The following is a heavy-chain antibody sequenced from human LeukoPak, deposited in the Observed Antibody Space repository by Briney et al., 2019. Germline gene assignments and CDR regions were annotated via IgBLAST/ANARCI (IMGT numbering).Heavy chain of an antibody. CDR3: AKGGRSLRYFDWFLDF. CDR1: GFTFSSYG. J-gene: IGHJ4*02. V-gene: IGHV3-30*02. Sequence: PGGSLRLSCAASGFTFSSYGMHWVRQAPGKGLEWVAVIWYGGSNKYYADSVKGRFTISRDNSKNTLYLQMNSLRAEDTAVYYCAKGGRSLRYFDWFLDFWGQGTLVTVSS. CDR2: IWYGGSNK. D-gene: IGHD3-9*01.